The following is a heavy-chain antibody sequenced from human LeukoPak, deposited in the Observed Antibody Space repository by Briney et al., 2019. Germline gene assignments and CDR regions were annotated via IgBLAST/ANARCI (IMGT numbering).Heavy chain of an antibody. CDR2: IYPGDSDT. D-gene: IGHD2-15*01. CDR3: AAQGYCSGGSCSDAFDI. Sequence: GESLKISCKGSGYSFTSYWIGWVRQMPGKGLEWMGIIYPGDSDTRYSPSFQGQVTISADKSISTAYLQWSSLKASDTAMYYCAAQGYCSGGSCSDAFDIWGQGTMVTVSP. CDR1: GYSFTSYW. J-gene: IGHJ3*02. V-gene: IGHV5-51*01.